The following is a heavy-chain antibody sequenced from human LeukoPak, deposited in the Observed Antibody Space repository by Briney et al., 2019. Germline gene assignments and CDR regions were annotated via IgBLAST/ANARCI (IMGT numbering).Heavy chain of an antibody. V-gene: IGHV4-39*01. CDR1: GGSINSRSYY. CDR2: IYYSGTT. Sequence: PSETLSLTCTVSGGSINSRSYYWGWVRQPPGRGLEWLGSIYYSGTTYYNPSLKSRVTISVDTSKNQFSLKLSSVTAADTAVYYCARHSGLLRFDYWGQGTLVTVSS. J-gene: IGHJ4*02. D-gene: IGHD1-26*01. CDR3: ARHSGLLRFDY.